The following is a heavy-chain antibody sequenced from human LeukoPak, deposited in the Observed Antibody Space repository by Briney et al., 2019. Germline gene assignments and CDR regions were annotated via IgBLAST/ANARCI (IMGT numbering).Heavy chain of an antibody. Sequence: SETLSLTCTVSGGSVSSGSYYWSWIRQPPGEGLEWIGYIYYSGSTSYNPSLKSRVTMSVDPSKSQFSLKLTSVTAADTAVYYCARVPGGGTAANWGQGTMVTVSS. CDR1: GGSVSSGSYY. CDR2: IYYSGST. J-gene: IGHJ3*01. V-gene: IGHV4-61*01. CDR3: ARVPGGGTAAN. D-gene: IGHD1-7*01.